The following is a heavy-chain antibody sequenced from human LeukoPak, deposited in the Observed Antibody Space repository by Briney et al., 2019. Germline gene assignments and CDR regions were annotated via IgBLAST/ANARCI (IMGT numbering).Heavy chain of an antibody. CDR3: ARVHSSTSCLDY. V-gene: IGHV1-2*02. Sequence: ASVKVSCKASGYTFTSYGISWVRQAPGQGLEWMGWINPNSGGTNYAQKFQGRVTMTRDTSISTAYMELSRLRSDDTAVYYCARVHSSTSCLDYWGQGTLVTVSS. CDR2: INPNSGGT. D-gene: IGHD2-2*01. J-gene: IGHJ4*02. CDR1: GYTFTSYG.